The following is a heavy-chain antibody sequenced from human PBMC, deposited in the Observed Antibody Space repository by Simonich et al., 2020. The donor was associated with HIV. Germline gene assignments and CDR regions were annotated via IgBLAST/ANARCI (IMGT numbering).Heavy chain of an antibody. CDR2: ISWHSGST. CDR1: GFTFDDYA. CDR3: AKEGPDAFDI. J-gene: IGHJ3*02. Sequence: EVQLVESGGGLVQPGRSLRLSCAASGFTFDDYAMHWVRQAPGKGREWVSGISWHSGSTGYADSVKGRFTISRDNAKNSLYLQMNSLRVEDMALYYCAKEGPDAFDIWGQGTMVTVSS. V-gene: IGHV3-9*03.